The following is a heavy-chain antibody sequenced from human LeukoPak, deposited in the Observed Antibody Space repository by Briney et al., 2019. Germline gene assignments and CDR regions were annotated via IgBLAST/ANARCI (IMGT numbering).Heavy chain of an antibody. J-gene: IGHJ4*02. V-gene: IGHV3-15*01. CDR2: VKRKIDGETT. Sequence: GGSLRLSCAGTGLTFSNAWMTWVRQAPGKGLEWVGRVKRKIDGETTDYAAPVKGRFAISRDDSKNTVYLQMNSLKTEDTAVYYCTTDSAAYWGQGTLDTVSS. CDR3: TTDSAAY. CDR1: GLTFSNAW.